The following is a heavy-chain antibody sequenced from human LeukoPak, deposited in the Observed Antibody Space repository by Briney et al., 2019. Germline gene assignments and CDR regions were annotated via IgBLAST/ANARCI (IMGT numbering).Heavy chain of an antibody. CDR1: GGSISSGDCY. CDR2: IYYSGST. CDR3: ARGQPYYYDSSGYSSSGYMDV. Sequence: SETLSLTCTVSGGSISSGDCYWSWIRQPPGKGLEWIGYIYYSGSTYYNPSLKSRVTISVDTSKNQFSLKLSSVTAADTAVYYCARGQPYYYDSSGYSSSGYMDVWGKGTTVTVSS. V-gene: IGHV4-30-4*08. J-gene: IGHJ6*03. D-gene: IGHD3-22*01.